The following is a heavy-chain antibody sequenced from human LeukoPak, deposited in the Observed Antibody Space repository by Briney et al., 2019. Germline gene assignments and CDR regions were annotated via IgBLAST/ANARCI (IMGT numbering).Heavy chain of an antibody. J-gene: IGHJ4*02. CDR1: GITFSSYS. V-gene: IGHV3-48*01. CDR2: ISSSGSTK. Sequence: GGPLRLSRGASGITFSSYSMNWVRQAPGKGLEWVSYISSSGSTKYYADSVKGRFTISRDNARNSLYLQMNSLRAEDTAVYFCARGGLSIMGYWGQGTLVTVSS. D-gene: IGHD2/OR15-2a*01. CDR3: ARGGLSIMGY.